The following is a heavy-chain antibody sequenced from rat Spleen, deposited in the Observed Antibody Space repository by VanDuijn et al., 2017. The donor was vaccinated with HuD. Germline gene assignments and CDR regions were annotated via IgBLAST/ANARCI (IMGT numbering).Heavy chain of an antibody. CDR1: GFSLSSYH. D-gene: IGHD1-5*01. CDR3: TSYREWENNPYYFDY. V-gene: IGHV2S12*01. CDR2: ISSGGST. Sequence: QVQLKESGPGLVQPSQTLSLTCTVSGFSLSSYHVSWVRQPPGKGLEWLAAISSGGSTHYNSALKSRLSIRRDTSKSQVFLKMNSLQTGDTAIYFCTSYREWENNPYYFDYWGQGIMVTVSS. J-gene: IGHJ2*01.